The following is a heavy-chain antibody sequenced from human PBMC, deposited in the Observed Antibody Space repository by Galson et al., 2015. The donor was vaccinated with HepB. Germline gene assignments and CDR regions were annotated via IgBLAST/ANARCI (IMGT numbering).Heavy chain of an antibody. CDR2: ISGSGGST. CDR1: GFTFSSYA. CDR3: AKSTPPQEYCTNGVCLVPVGWGYDYYYYMDV. J-gene: IGHJ6*03. V-gene: IGHV3-23*01. Sequence: SLRLSCAASGFTFSSYAMSWVRQAPGKGLEWVSAISGSGGSTYYADSVKGRFTISRDNSKNTLYLQMNSLRAEDTAVYYCAKSTPPQEYCTNGVCLVPVGWGYDYYYYMDVWGKGTTVTVSS. D-gene: IGHD2-8*01.